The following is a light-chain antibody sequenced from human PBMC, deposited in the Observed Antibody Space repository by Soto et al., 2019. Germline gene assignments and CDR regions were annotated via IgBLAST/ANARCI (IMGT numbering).Light chain of an antibody. CDR2: GAS. CDR1: QSVSSN. J-gene: IGKJ2*01. V-gene: IGKV3-15*01. CDR3: QQYNNWPPYT. Sequence: EIVMTQSPATLSVSPGERATLSCRASQSVSSNLAWYQQKPGQAPRLLIYGASTRATAIPARFSGSGSGTAFTLTISSLQSEDFAVYYCQQYNNWPPYTFGQGTKLESK.